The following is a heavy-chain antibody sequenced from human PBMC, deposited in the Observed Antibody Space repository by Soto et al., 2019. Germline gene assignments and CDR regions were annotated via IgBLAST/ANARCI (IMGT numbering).Heavy chain of an antibody. D-gene: IGHD6-6*01. Sequence: QVQLVESGGGVVQPGRSLRLSCAASGFTFSSYGMHWVRQAPGKGLEWVAVIWYDGSNKYYADSVKGRFTISRDNSKNTLYLQMNSLRAEDTAVYYCARDELPGSSSPYYYYGMDVWGQGTTVTVSS. CDR1: GFTFSSYG. CDR2: IWYDGSNK. CDR3: ARDELPGSSSPYYYYGMDV. J-gene: IGHJ6*02. V-gene: IGHV3-33*01.